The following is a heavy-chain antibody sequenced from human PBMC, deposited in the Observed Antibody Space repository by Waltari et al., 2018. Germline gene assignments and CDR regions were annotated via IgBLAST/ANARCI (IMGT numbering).Heavy chain of an antibody. D-gene: IGHD3-10*02. J-gene: IGHJ4*02. CDR1: GFSFSTRGEG. Sequence: QITLKESGPMLVNPTQTLTLTCTFSGFSFSTRGEGVGWIRQPPGKALEWLTLFYRNDDIYYNPSLKSRLTVTTDPTKNQVVLTMTNMDPVDAGTYYCAHYVSLSFRYFDFWGQGALVIVSS. V-gene: IGHV2-5*01. CDR2: FYRNDDI. CDR3: AHYVSLSFRYFDF.